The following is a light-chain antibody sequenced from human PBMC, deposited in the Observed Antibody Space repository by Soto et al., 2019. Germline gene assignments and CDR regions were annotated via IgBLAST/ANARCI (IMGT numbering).Light chain of an antibody. V-gene: IGKV3-20*01. J-gene: IGKJ3*01. CDR2: GTS. CDR1: QSVSSKY. Sequence: EIVLTQSPGTLSLSPGERATLSCRASQSVSSKYLAWYQQKPGQAPRVLIYGTSISASGVPERFIGGGSGTDFTLTITRLEPEDFAVYYCQQYGSSLFTFGPGTKVDFK. CDR3: QQYGSSLFT.